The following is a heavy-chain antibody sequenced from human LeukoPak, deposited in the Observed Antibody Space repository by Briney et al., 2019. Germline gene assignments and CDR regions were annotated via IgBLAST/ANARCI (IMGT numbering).Heavy chain of an antibody. CDR3: ARLVPCFDSSGNVVDY. V-gene: IGHV1-69*02. CDR1: GGTFSSYT. Sequence: ASVKVSCKASGGTFSSYTISWVRQAPGQGLEWMGRIIPIIGIANYAQKFQGSVTITADKSTSTVYMELSSLRSEGTAVYYCARLVPCFDSSGNVVDYWGQRALVTVSS. D-gene: IGHD3-22*01. CDR2: IIPIIGIA. J-gene: IGHJ4*02.